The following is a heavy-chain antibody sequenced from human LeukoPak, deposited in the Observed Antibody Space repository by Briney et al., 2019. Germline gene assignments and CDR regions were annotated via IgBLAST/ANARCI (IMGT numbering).Heavy chain of an antibody. CDR3: TTEQYCSSTSCYYYGMDV. D-gene: IGHD2-2*01. V-gene: IGHV3-15*01. CDR1: GFTFSNAW. J-gene: IGHJ6*02. Sequence: GGSLRLSCAASGFTFSNAWMSWVRQAPGKGLEWVGRIKSKTDGGTTDYAAPVKGRFTISRDDSKNTLYLQMNSLKTEDTAVYYCTTEQYCSSTSCYYYGMDVWGQGTTVTVSS. CDR2: IKSKTDGGTT.